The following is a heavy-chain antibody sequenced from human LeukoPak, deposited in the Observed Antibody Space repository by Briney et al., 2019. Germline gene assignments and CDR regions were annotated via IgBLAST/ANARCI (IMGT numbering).Heavy chain of an antibody. CDR1: GFTFTDYS. V-gene: IGHV3-21*01. CDR3: ARKRNDFWSGYYDDY. D-gene: IGHD3-3*01. J-gene: IGHJ4*02. CDR2: ISSNSGHI. Sequence: GGSLTLSCAASGFTFTDYSMNWVRQAPGKGLEWVSTISSNSGHIYYADSVRGRFTISRDNAKNSLYLQMNSLRAEDTAVYYCARKRNDFWSGYYDDYWGQGTLVTVSS.